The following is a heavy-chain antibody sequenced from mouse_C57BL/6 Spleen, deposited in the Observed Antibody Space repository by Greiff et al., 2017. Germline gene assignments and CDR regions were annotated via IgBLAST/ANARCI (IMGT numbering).Heavy chain of an antibody. Sequence: QVQLQQSGAELAKPGASVKLSCKASGYTFTSYWMHWVKQRPGQGLEWIGYINPSSGYTNYNQKFKGKATLTADTSSSTAYMQLSSLTSEDSAVYYCSRGVPGYHGGAFDYWGQGTTLTVSA. CDR1: GYTFTSYW. J-gene: IGHJ2*01. D-gene: IGHD5-1*01. CDR2: INPSSGYT. V-gene: IGHV1-7*01. CDR3: SRGVPGYHGGAFDY.